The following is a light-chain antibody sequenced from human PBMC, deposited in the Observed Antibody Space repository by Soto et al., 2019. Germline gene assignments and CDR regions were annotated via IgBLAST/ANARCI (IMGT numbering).Light chain of an antibody. Sequence: EIVLTQSPGTLSVSLGERATLSCRASQSVGPNLAWYQQRPGQAPRLLIYGASKRATGVPARFSGRGSGTEFTLAITSLQSEDFAVYYCHQYNNSSPYTFGQGTQLEIK. CDR3: HQYNNSSPYT. CDR2: GAS. J-gene: IGKJ2*01. V-gene: IGKV3-15*01. CDR1: QSVGPN.